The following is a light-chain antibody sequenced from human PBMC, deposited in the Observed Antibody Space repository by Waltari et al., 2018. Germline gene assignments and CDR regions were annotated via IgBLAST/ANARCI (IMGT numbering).Light chain of an antibody. Sequence: QSALTQPASVSGSPGRSITLSCTGTSSDIGSYNLVSWYQQHPGKAPKLIIYEANKRPSGVSKRFSGSKAGNTSFLTISGLHAEDECDYYCCPFAGITTVIFGAGTKLTV. V-gene: IGLV2-23*01. CDR1: SSDIGSYNL. J-gene: IGLJ2*01. CDR2: EAN. CDR3: CPFAGITTVI.